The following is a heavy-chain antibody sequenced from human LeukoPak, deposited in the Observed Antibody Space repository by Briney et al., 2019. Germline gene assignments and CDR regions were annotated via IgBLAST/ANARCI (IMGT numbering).Heavy chain of an antibody. CDR2: IYYSGST. V-gene: IGHV4-31*03. D-gene: IGHD2-15*01. CDR1: GGSISSGGYY. J-gene: IGHJ6*02. CDR3: ATALPGYCSGGSCYSEGYYYYYGMDV. Sequence: SETLSLTCTVSGGSISSGGYYWSWIRQHPGKGLESIGYIYYSGSTYYNPSLKSRVTISVDTSKNQFSLKLSSVTAADTAVYYCATALPGYCSGGSCYSEGYYYYYGMDVWGQGTTVTVSS.